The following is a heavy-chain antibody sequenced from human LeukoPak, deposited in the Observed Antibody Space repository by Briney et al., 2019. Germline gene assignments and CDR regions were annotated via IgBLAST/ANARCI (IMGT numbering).Heavy chain of an antibody. CDR1: GGSISSYY. CDR3: ARERVTDYFDY. V-gene: IGHV4-59*12. J-gene: IGHJ4*02. Sequence: SETLSLTCTVSGGSISSYYWSWIRQPPGKGLEWIGYIYYSGSTNYNPSLKSRVTISVDTSKNQFSLKLSSVTAADTAVYYCARERVTDYFDYWGQGTLVTVSS. CDR2: IYYSGST. D-gene: IGHD1-14*01.